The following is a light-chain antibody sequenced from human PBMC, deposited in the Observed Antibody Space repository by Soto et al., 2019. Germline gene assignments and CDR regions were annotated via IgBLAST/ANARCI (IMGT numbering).Light chain of an antibody. CDR2: DVS. Sequence: ALTQPASVSGSPGQSITISCTGTSSDVGGYNYVSWYQQHPGKAPKLMIYDVSNRPSVVSNRFSGTKSGNTASLTISGLQAEDEADYYCSSYTSSSTLLYVFGTGTKVAVL. CDR3: SSYTSSSTLLYV. CDR1: SSDVGGYNY. J-gene: IGLJ1*01. V-gene: IGLV2-14*01.